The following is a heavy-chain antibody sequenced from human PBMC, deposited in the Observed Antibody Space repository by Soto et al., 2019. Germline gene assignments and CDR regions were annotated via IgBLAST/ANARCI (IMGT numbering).Heavy chain of an antibody. J-gene: IGHJ5*02. V-gene: IGHV3-15*01. CDR1: GSTFSDAW. Sequence: PGGSLRLSCAASGSTFSDAWMSWVRQAPGKGLDWVGRIKSKSDGGTTEYAAPVRGRFTISRDDSKNTLYLQMNSLKTEDTAVYYCTTDLWRIAVVVGSTGYFNTWGQGTPVTVSS. CDR3: TTDLWRIAVVVGSTGYFNT. CDR2: IKSKSDGGTT. D-gene: IGHD2-15*01.